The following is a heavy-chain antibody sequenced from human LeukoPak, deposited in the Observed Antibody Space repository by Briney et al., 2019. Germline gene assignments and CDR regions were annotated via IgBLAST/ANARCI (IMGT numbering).Heavy chain of an antibody. CDR2: INPNSGGT. CDR1: GYTFTGYY. J-gene: IGHJ5*02. V-gene: IGHV1-2*02. D-gene: IGHD6-19*01. Sequence: ASVKVSCKASGYTFTGYYMHWVRQAPGQGLEWMGWINPNSGGTNYAQEFQGRVTMTRDTSISTAYMELSRLRSDDTAVYYCARDFGYSSGWSRGSFDPWGQGTLVTVSS. CDR3: ARDFGYSSGWSRGSFDP.